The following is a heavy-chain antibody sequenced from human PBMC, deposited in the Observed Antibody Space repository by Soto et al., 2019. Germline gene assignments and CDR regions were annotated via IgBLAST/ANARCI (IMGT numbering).Heavy chain of an antibody. CDR3: ARYDYGDLAFDP. D-gene: IGHD4-17*01. Sequence: SETLSLTCTVSGGSISSYYWSWIRQPPGKGLEWIGYIYYSGSTNYNPSLKSRVTISVDTSKNQFSLKLSSVTAADTAVYYCARYDYGDLAFDPWGQGTLVTVSS. V-gene: IGHV4-59*01. CDR1: GGSISSYY. J-gene: IGHJ5*02. CDR2: IYYSGST.